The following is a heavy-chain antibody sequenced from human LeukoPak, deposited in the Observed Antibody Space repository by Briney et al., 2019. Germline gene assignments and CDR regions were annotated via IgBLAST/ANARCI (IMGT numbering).Heavy chain of an antibody. CDR3: ARQVDSRGYYYAY. D-gene: IGHD3-22*01. Sequence: PSETLSLTCTVSGGSISTYYWSWIRQPPGKGLEWIEYIYYTGSTSYNPSLKSRVTLSVDTSKSQFSLKLNSVTAADAAVYYCARQVDSRGYYYAYWGQGIPVTVSS. J-gene: IGHJ4*02. CDR2: IYYTGST. V-gene: IGHV4-59*08. CDR1: GGSISTYY.